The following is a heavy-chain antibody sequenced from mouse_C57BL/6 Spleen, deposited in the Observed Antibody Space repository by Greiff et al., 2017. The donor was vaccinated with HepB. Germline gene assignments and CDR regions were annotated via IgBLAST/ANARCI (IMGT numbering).Heavy chain of an antibody. CDR3: TREGGYYGFDY. V-gene: IGHV5-9-1*02. CDR1: GFTFSSYA. D-gene: IGHD2-3*01. Sequence: EVMLVESGEGLVKPGGSLKLSCAASGFTFSSYAMSWVRQTPEKRLEWVAYISSGGDYIYYADTVKGRFTISRDNARNTLYLQMSSLKSEDTAMYYCTREGGYYGFDYWGQGTTLTVSS. J-gene: IGHJ2*01. CDR2: ISSGGDYI.